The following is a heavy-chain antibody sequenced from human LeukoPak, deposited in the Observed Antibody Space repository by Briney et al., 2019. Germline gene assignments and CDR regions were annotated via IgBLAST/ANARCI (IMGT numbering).Heavy chain of an antibody. Sequence: GASVKVSCKASGYTFTGYFMHWVRQAPGQELEWMGWINPNSGVTNYAQKLPGRVTMTRDTSISTAYMELSRLRSDETAVYYCARGGDCYSSENDDFDIWGQGTMVTVSS. J-gene: IGHJ3*02. D-gene: IGHD2-21*02. CDR3: ARGGDCYSSENDDFDI. V-gene: IGHV1-2*02. CDR1: GYTFTGYF. CDR2: INPNSGVT.